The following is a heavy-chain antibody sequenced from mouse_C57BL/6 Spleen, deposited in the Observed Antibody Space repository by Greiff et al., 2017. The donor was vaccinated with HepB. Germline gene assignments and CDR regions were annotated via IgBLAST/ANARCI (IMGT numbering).Heavy chain of an antibody. Sequence: DVKLQESGPGLVKPSQSLSLTCSVTGYSITSGYYWNWIRQFPGNKLEWMGYISYDGSNNYNPSLKNRISITRDTSKNQFFLKLNSVTTEDTATYYCARGAYYSNYAAMDYWGQGTSVTVSS. J-gene: IGHJ4*01. CDR3: ARGAYYSNYAAMDY. CDR1: GYSITSGYY. CDR2: ISYDGSN. V-gene: IGHV3-6*01. D-gene: IGHD2-5*01.